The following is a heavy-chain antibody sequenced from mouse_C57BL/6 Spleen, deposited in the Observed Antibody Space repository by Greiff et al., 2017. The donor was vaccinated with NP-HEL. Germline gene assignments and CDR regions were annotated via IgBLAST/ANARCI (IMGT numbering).Heavy chain of an antibody. CDR1: GYTFTDYN. J-gene: IGHJ1*03. V-gene: IGHV1-18*01. CDR2: INPNNGVT. Sequence: EVQLQQSGPELVKPGASVKIPCKASGYTFTDYNMDWVKQSHGKSLEWIGDINPNNGVTNYNQKFKGKATLTVDKSPSTIYMELRSLTSEDTAVYYCAGCDRYFDVWGTGTTVTVSS. CDR3: AGCDRYFDV.